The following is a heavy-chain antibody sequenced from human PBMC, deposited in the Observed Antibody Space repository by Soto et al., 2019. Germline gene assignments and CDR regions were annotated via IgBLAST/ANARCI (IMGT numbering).Heavy chain of an antibody. D-gene: IGHD3-9*01. Sequence: QITLKESGPTLVKPTQTLTLTCTFSGFSLSTSGVGVGWIRQPPGKALEWLALIYWDDDKRYSPSLKSRLTIPKDPSKHQVVLTMNNMDHVDTATYYCAHTFSYYDILTGYYTGESYGYFDLWGRGTLVTVSS. J-gene: IGHJ2*01. CDR1: GFSLSTSGVG. CDR3: AHTFSYYDILTGYYTGESYGYFDL. V-gene: IGHV2-5*02. CDR2: IYWDDDK.